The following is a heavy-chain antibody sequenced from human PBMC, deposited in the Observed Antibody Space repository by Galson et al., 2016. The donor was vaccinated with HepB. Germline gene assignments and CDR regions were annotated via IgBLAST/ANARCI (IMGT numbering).Heavy chain of an antibody. Sequence: QSGAEVKKPGESLKISCKGSGYSFTNYWTGWVRQMPGKGLEWMGLIYPGDSDARYSPSFQGQVTISADKSISTAYLQWSSLKASDTAMYYCVRGPGDWSGPTAYCHYGMDVGGQGTTVTVSS. J-gene: IGHJ6*02. CDR2: IYPGDSDA. CDR1: GYSFTNYW. CDR3: VRGPGDWSGPTAYCHYGMDV. D-gene: IGHD1-1*01. V-gene: IGHV5-51*01.